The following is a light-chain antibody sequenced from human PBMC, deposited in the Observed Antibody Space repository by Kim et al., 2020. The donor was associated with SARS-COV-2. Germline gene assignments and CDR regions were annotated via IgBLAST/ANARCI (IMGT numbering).Light chain of an antibody. V-gene: IGLV1-40*01. Sequence: RVTISCTGSSSNIGAGYDVHWYRQLPGTAPKLLIYRNNDRPSGVPDRFSGSKSGTSASLAITELQAEDEADYYCQSYDSSLNVVVFGGGTQLTVL. CDR3: QSYDSSLNVVV. J-gene: IGLJ2*01. CDR1: SSNIGAGYD. CDR2: RNN.